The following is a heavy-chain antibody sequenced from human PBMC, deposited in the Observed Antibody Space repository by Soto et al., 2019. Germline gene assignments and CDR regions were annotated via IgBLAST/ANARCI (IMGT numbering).Heavy chain of an antibody. J-gene: IGHJ6*02. CDR3: AHGGWYYYYGMDV. CDR1: GGSISSYY. V-gene: IGHV4-59*01. CDR2: IYYSGST. D-gene: IGHD6-19*01. Sequence: PSETLSLTCTVSGGSISSYYWSWIRQPPGKGLEWIGYIYYSGSTNYNPSLKSRVTISVDTSKNQFSLKLSSVTAADTAVYYCAHGGWYYYYGMDVWGQGTTVTV.